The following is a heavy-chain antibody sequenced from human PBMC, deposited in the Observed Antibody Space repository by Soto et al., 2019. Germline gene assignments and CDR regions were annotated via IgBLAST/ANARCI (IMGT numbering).Heavy chain of an antibody. V-gene: IGHV4-59*01. CDR1: GGSISSYY. J-gene: IGHJ4*02. CDR2: VYYSGTT. CDR3: ARAGYSYNTGYYFDY. D-gene: IGHD5-18*01. Sequence: SETLSLTCIVAGGSISSYYWSWIRQPPGKGLEWIGYVYYSGTTYHNPSLKSRVTMSVDTSNNQFSLKMSSVTAADTAVYYCARAGYSYNTGYYFDYWGQGTLVTVSS.